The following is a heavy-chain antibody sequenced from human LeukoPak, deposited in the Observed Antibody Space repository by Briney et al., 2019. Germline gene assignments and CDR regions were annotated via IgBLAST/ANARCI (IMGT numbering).Heavy chain of an antibody. CDR1: GYTFTSYY. D-gene: IGHD3-9*01. CDR2: IIPIFGTA. V-gene: IGHV1-69*13. J-gene: IGHJ4*02. Sequence: GASVKVSCKASGYTFTSYYMHWVRQAPGQGLEWMGGIIPIFGTANYAQKFQGRVTITADESTSTAYMELSSLRSEDTAVYYCARLDSVTDSYWGQGTLVTVSS. CDR3: ARLDSVTDSY.